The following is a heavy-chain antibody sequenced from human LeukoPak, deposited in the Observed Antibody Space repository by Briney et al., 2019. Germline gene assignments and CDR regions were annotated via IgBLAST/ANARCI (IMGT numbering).Heavy chain of an antibody. D-gene: IGHD3-22*01. J-gene: IGHJ4*02. CDR3: AVGHYYHSSGYLFDS. CDR1: SGSISTGDYY. V-gene: IGHV4-30-4*01. Sequence: SETLSLTCTVSSGSISTGDYYWSWVRQPPGKGLEYIGYIYYSGSTYYNPSLKSRITISVDTSKNQFSLKLSSVTAADTAVYYCAVGHYYHSSGYLFDSWGQGTLVTVSS. CDR2: IYYSGST.